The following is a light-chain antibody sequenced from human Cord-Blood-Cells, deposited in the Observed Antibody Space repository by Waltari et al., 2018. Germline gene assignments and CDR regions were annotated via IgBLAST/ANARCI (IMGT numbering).Light chain of an antibody. CDR2: EVS. CDR1: SSYVGSYNL. V-gene: IGLV2-23*02. Sequence: QSALPQPASVSGSPGPSITISCTGTSSYVGSYNLFSWYQQHPGKAPKLMIYEVSKRPSGVSNRFSGSKSGNTASLTISGLQAEDEADYYCCSYAGSSTYVFGTGTKVTVL. CDR3: CSYAGSSTYV. J-gene: IGLJ1*01.